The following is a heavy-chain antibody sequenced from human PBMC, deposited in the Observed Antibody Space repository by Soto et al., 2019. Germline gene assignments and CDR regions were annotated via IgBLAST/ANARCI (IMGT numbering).Heavy chain of an antibody. J-gene: IGHJ6*02. CDR3: ARAAGIMTRGFHGMDV. CDR2: ISSTASTI. Sequence: EVQLVESGGGLVQPGGSLRLSCAASGFAFSSYEMNWVRQSPGKGLEWLSYISSTASTINYADSVKGRFTISRDNANNSVYLQMNSLTADDSAVYYCARAAGIMTRGFHGMDVWGQGTTVTVSS. V-gene: IGHV3-48*03. CDR1: GFAFSSYE. D-gene: IGHD3-10*01.